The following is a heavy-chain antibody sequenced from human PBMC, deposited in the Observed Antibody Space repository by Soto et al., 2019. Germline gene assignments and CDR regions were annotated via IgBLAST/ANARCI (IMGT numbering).Heavy chain of an antibody. J-gene: IGHJ6*02. V-gene: IGHV3-23*01. CDR3: AKEGRSSGCVYYYGMDV. Sequence: PGGSLRLSCAASGFTFSNYTMSWFRQAPGKGLEWVSAISGSGGSTYYAHSVKGRFTISRDNSKNTLYLQMNSLTAEDTAVYFCAKEGRSSGCVYYYGMDVWGQGTTVTVSS. CDR2: ISGSGGST. CDR1: GFTFSNYT. D-gene: IGHD6-19*01.